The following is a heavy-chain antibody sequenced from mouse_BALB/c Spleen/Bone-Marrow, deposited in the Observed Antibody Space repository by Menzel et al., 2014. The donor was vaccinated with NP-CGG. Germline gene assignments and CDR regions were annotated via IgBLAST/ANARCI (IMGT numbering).Heavy chain of an antibody. J-gene: IGHJ1*01. V-gene: IGHV7-3*02. CDR2: IRNKAKGYTS. CDR1: GFTFTDYY. CDR3: ARDINYDIYWYFDV. D-gene: IGHD2-4*01. Sequence: VQLKESGGGLVQPGGSLRLSCATSGFTFTDYYMSWVRQPPGKALGWLGFIRNKAKGYTSEYSASVKGRFTISRDNSQSILYLQMNTLRAEDGATYYCARDINYDIYWYFDVWGAGTTVTVSS.